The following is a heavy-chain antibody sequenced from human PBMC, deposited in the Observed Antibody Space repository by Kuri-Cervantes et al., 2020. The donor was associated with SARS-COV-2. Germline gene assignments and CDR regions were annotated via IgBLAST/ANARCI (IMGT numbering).Heavy chain of an antibody. CDR2: IYHSGST. CDR3: ARGSSSHRPFDY. Sequence: LRLSCTVSGYSISSGYYWGWIRQPPGKGLEWIGSIYHSGSTYYNPSLKSRVTISVDTSKNQFSLKLSSVTAADTAVYYCARGSSSHRPFDYWGQGTLVTVSS. V-gene: IGHV4-38-2*02. D-gene: IGHD6-6*01. CDR1: GYSISSGYY. J-gene: IGHJ4*02.